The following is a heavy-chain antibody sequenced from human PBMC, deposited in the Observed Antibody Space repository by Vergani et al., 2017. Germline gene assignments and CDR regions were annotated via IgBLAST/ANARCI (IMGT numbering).Heavy chain of an antibody. CDR1: GFTFSSYW. V-gene: IGHV3-7*01. CDR2: IKQEGSEK. D-gene: IGHD3-22*01. CDR3: ARLLYYYDSSGPLSDAFDI. J-gene: IGHJ3*02. Sequence: EVQLVESGGGLVQPGGSLRLSCAASGFTFSSYWMSWVRQAPGKGLEGVANIKQEGSEKYDVDSVKGRFTISRDNAKNSLYLQMNSLRAEDTAVYYCARLLYYYDSSGPLSDAFDIWGQGTMVTVSS.